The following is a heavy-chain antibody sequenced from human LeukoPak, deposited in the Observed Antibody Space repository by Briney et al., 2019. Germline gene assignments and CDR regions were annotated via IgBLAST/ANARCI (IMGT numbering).Heavy chain of an antibody. J-gene: IGHJ5*02. CDR3: ARGGHHDSRGYLAAS. D-gene: IGHD3-22*01. V-gene: IGHV3-7*01. CDR1: GFTFSSSW. CDR2: INQDGSAN. Sequence: GGSLRLSCTASGFTFSSSWMTWVRQAPGRGLEWVASINQDGSANYYVDSVKGRFTISRDNARNSLYLQMDRLRAEDTAVYYCARGGHHDSRGYLAASWGQGTLVTVSS.